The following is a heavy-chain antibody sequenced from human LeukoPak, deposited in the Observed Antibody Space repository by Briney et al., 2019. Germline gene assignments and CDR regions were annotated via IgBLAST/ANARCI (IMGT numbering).Heavy chain of an antibody. D-gene: IGHD3-10*01. CDR3: ASGIRGVAPQQY. V-gene: IGHV4-61*01. J-gene: IGHJ4*02. CDR1: GGSVSSGSYY. Sequence: SETLSLTCTVSGGSVSSGSYYWSWIRQPPGKGLEWIGYIYYSGSTNYNPSLKSRVTISVDTSKNQFSLKLSSVTAADTAVYYCASGIRGVAPQQYWGQGTLVTVSS. CDR2: IYYSGST.